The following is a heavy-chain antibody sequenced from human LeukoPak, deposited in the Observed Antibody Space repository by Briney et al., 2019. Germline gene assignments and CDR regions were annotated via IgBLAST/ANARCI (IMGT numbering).Heavy chain of an antibody. CDR2: IYYSGST. D-gene: IGHD5-12*01. J-gene: IGHJ5*02. Sequence: PSETLSLTCTVSGGSISSGDYYWSWIRQPPGKGLEWIGYIYYSGSTYYNPSLKSRVTISVGTSKNQFSLKLSSVTAADTAVYYRARERRGYSGYDCWFDPWGQGTLVTVSS. CDR1: GGSISSGDYY. V-gene: IGHV4-30-4*01. CDR3: ARERRGYSGYDCWFDP.